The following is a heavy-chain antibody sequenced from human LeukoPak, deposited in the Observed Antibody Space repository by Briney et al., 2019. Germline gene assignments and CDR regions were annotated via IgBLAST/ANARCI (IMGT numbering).Heavy chain of an antibody. CDR2: ISSSSSTI. CDR3: ARGEWEHAYYYFDY. J-gene: IGHJ4*02. V-gene: IGHV3-48*01. CDR1: GFTFSSYS. D-gene: IGHD1-26*01. Sequence: GGSLRLSCAASGFTFSSYSMNWVRQAPGKGLEWVSYISSSSSTIYYADSVKGRFTISRDNAKNSLYLQMNSLRAEDTAVYYCARGEWEHAYYYFDYWGQGTLVTVSS.